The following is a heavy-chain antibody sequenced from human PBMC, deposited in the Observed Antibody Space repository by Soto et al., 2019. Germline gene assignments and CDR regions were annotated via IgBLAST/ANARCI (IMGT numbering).Heavy chain of an antibody. Sequence: SVKVSCKASGGTFTNYAFSWVRQAPGQGLEWMGGIIPVFGTPDYAQKFQGRVTITADESTRTASMELSSLRSDDTAVYYCARERSVGYCITTTCPTPSYYCAMDVWGQGTTVTVSS. CDR1: GGTFTNYA. CDR3: ARERSVGYCITTTCPTPSYYCAMDV. V-gene: IGHV1-69*13. J-gene: IGHJ6*02. D-gene: IGHD2-2*01. CDR2: IIPVFGTP.